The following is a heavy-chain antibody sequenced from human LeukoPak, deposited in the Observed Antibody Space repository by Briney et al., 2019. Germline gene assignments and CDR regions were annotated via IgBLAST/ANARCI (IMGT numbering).Heavy chain of an antibody. CDR1: GYIFTVYY. V-gene: IGHV1-2*02. D-gene: IGHD6-19*01. Sequence: ASVKVSCKASGYIFTVYYIHWVRQAPGQGLEWMGWINPNSGGTDSAQNFQGRVTMTRDTSINAVYMEVSRLRSDDTAVYYCARLLSSVTGTPFDYWGQGTLVTVSS. CDR3: ARLLSSVTGTPFDY. J-gene: IGHJ4*02. CDR2: INPNSGGT.